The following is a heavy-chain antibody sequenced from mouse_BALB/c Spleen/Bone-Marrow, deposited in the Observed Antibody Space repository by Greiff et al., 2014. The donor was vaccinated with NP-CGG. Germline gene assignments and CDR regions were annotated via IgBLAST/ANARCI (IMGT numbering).Heavy chain of an antibody. V-gene: IGHV5-17*02. CDR3: ARDDYDYAMDY. CDR1: GFTFSSFG. D-gene: IGHD2-4*01. CDR2: ISSGSSTI. J-gene: IGHJ4*01. Sequence: EVKLVEPGGGLVQPGGSRKLSCAASGFTFSSFGMHWVRQAPEKGLEWVAYISSGSSTIYYADTVKGRFTISRDNPKNTLFLQMTSLRSEDTAMYYCARDDYDYAMDYWGQGTSVTVSS.